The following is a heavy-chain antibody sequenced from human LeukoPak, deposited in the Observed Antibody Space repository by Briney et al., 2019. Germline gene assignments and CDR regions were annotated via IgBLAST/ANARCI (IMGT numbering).Heavy chain of an antibody. J-gene: IGHJ4*02. CDR2: IYYSGST. D-gene: IGHD6-6*01. V-gene: IGHV4-31*03. Sequence: SETLSLTCTVSGGSISSGGYDWSWIRQQPGKGLEWIGYIYYSGSTYYNPSLKSRVTISVDTSKNQFSLKPSSVTAADTAVYYCARDWHYSSSSHFDYWGQGTLVTVSS. CDR3: ARDWHYSSSSHFDY. CDR1: GGSISSGGYD.